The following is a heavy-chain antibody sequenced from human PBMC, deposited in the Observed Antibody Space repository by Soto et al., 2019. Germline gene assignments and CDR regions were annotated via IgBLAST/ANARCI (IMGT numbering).Heavy chain of an antibody. CDR1: GYTFNTYY. CDR3: ARDTSNYFDF. Sequence: ASVKVSCKTSGYTFNTYYISWLRQAPGQGLEWIGWISTYNGNTNYVPKFQGRITMTTDPSTSTAYMELRSLRSDDTALYFCARDTSNYFDFWGQGTTVTASS. J-gene: IGHJ4*02. D-gene: IGHD2-2*01. CDR2: ISTYNGNT. V-gene: IGHV1-18*01.